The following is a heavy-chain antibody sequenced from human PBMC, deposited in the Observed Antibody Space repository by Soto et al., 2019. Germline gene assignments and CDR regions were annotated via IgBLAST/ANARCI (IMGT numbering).Heavy chain of an antibody. D-gene: IGHD2-2*01. CDR2: INPSGGST. Sequence: QVQLVQSGAEVKKPGASVKVSCKASGYTFTSYYMHWVRQAPGQGLEWMGIINPSGGSTSYAQKFPGRVTMTSDTSTSTVYMELSSLRSADTAVYYCARDRHSTSYYFDYWGQGTLVTVSS. CDR1: GYTFTSYY. J-gene: IGHJ4*02. V-gene: IGHV1-46*03. CDR3: ARDRHSTSYYFDY.